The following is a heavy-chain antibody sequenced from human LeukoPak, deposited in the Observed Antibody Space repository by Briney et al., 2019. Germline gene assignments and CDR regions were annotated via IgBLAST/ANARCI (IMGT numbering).Heavy chain of an antibody. CDR3: AKLSRRGPYCGGDCYSGYFDY. Sequence: TGGSLRLSCAASGFTFSSYAMSWVRQAPGKGLEWVSAISGSGGSTYYADSVKGRFTISRDNSKNTLYLQMNSLRAEDTAVYYCAKLSRRGPYCGGDCYSGYFDYWGQGTLVTVSS. J-gene: IGHJ4*02. V-gene: IGHV3-23*01. CDR2: ISGSGGST. D-gene: IGHD2-21*02. CDR1: GFTFSSYA.